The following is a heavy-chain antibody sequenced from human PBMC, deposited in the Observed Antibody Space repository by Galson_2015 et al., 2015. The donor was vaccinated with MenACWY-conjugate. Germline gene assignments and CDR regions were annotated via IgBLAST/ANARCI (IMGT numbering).Heavy chain of an antibody. V-gene: IGHV2-5*02. D-gene: IGHD1-26*01. CDR3: AHRRRYSGNWDGGYFDN. CDR1: GFSLTANPLG. J-gene: IGHJ4*02. Sequence: PALVKPTQTLTLTCTFSGFSLTANPLGVGWIRQPPGKALEWLALIYWDDDKRCSLSLRSRVSITKDTSNNQVVLTMTNVDPVDTATYFCAHRRRYSGNWDGGYFDNWGQGTLVTVSS. CDR2: IYWDDDK.